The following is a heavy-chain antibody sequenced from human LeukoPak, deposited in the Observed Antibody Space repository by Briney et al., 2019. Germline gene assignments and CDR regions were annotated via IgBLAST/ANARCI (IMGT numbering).Heavy chain of an antibody. D-gene: IGHD2-2*01. CDR1: GASITSSY. J-gene: IGHJ4*02. V-gene: IGHV4-59*01. Sequence: SETLCLTCTVSGASITSSYWNRIRQPPGKGLEWIGFIYYTESTNYNPSLKSRVTISVDTSKNQFSLKLNSVTAADTAVYFCARVGGPAEYWGQGTLAIVSS. CDR2: IYYTEST. CDR3: ARVGGPAEY.